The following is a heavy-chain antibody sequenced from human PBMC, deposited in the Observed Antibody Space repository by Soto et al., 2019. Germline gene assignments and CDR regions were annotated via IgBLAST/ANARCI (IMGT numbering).Heavy chain of an antibody. CDR3: ARVTFYYYGSGSYSSVGSNYYYMDV. CDR2: INHSGST. CDR1: GGSFSGYY. J-gene: IGHJ6*03. D-gene: IGHD3-10*01. V-gene: IGHV4-34*01. Sequence: QVQLQQWGAGLLKPSETLSLTCAVYGGSFSGYYWSWIRQPPGKGLEWIGEINHSGSTNYNPSLKSRVTLAVATSTNHFALRLSSVTAADTAVYYCARVTFYYYGSGSYSSVGSNYYYMDVWGKGTTVTVSS.